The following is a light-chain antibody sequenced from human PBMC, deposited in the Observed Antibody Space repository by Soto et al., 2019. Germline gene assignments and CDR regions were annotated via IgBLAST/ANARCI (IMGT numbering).Light chain of an antibody. Sequence: DIQMTQSPSTLSGSVGDRVTITCRASQTISSWLAWYQQKPGKAPKLLIYKASNLQSGVPPRFSGSGFGTEFTLTISNLQPEDFAMYYCQQYNSHWSWTFGQGTKVEI. J-gene: IGKJ1*01. CDR3: QQYNSHWSWT. CDR1: QTISSW. V-gene: IGKV1-5*03. CDR2: KAS.